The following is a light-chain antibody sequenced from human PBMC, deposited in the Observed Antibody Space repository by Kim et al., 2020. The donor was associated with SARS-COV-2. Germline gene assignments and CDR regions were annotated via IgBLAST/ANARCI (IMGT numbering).Light chain of an antibody. CDR2: GAS. V-gene: IGKV3-20*01. Sequence: ETVLTQPPGTLSLSPGERATLSCRASQSVSSSYLAWYQQKPGQAPRLLIYGASSRATGIPDRFSGSGSGTDFTLTISRLEPEDFAVYYRQQYSSSPLTSGGGSKVDIK. J-gene: IGKJ4*02. CDR3: QQYSSSPLT. CDR1: QSVSSSY.